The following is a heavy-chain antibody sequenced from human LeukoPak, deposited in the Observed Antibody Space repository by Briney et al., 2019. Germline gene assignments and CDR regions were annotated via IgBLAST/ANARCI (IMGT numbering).Heavy chain of an antibody. CDR2: IYYGGST. CDR3: ARHGTDY. J-gene: IGHJ4*02. CDR1: GGSISGYY. Sequence: SETLSLTCTVSGGSISGYYLSWIRQPPGKGLEWIGYIYYGGSTNYNPSLKSRVTMSVVKSKNLFSLNLSSVTAADTAVYYCARHGTDYWGQGTLVTVSP. V-gene: IGHV4-59*08.